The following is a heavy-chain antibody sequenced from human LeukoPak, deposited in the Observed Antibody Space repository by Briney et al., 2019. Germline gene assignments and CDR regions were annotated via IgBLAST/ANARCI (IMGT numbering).Heavy chain of an antibody. J-gene: IGHJ4*02. Sequence: SETLSLTCTVSGGSISSSSYYWGWIRQPPGKGLEWIGSIYYSGSTYYNPSLKSRVTISVDTSKNQFSLKLSSVTAADTGVYYCASKRIVATIYDYWGQGTLVTVSS. V-gene: IGHV4-39*01. CDR2: IYYSGST. D-gene: IGHD5-12*01. CDR1: GGSISSSSYY. CDR3: ASKRIVATIYDY.